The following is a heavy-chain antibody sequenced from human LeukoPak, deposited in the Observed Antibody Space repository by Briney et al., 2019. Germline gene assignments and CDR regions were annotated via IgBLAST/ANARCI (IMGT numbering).Heavy chain of an antibody. CDR2: IIPIFGTA. Sequence: GASVKVSCKASGGTFSSYAISWVRQAPGQGLEWMGRIIPIFGTANYAQKFQGRVTITADKSTSTAYMELSSLRSEDTAVYYCARDPGYDFWSGYPYFDYWGQGTLVTVSS. J-gene: IGHJ4*02. CDR1: GGTFSSYA. D-gene: IGHD3-3*01. CDR3: ARDPGYDFWSGYPYFDY. V-gene: IGHV1-69*06.